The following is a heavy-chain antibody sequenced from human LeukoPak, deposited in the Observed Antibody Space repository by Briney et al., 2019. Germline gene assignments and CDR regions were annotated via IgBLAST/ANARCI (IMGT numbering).Heavy chain of an antibody. CDR1: GFTFDDYA. V-gene: IGHV3-9*01. Sequence: GGSLRLSCAASGFTFDDYAMHWVRQAPGMGLEWVSGISWNSGSIGYADSVKGRFTISRDNAKNSLYLQMNSLRAEDTALYYCAKDKVAAMAETFDYWGQGTLVTVSS. CDR2: ISWNSGSI. CDR3: AKDKVAAMAETFDY. J-gene: IGHJ4*02. D-gene: IGHD5-18*01.